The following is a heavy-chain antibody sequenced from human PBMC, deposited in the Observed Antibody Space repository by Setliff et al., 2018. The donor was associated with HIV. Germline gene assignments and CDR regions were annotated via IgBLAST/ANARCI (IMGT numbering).Heavy chain of an antibody. CDR2: IYYSGST. CDR1: GGSITRTPYY. V-gene: IGHV4-39*07. Sequence: SETLSLTCTVSGGSITRTPYYWGWIRQPPGKGLEWVGSIYYSGSTYYSPSLKSRVTISVDTSKNQFSLSLTSVTGADTAVYYCARGGASSKYLDPWGQGTLVTVSS. CDR3: ARGGASSKYLDP. D-gene: IGHD2-15*01. J-gene: IGHJ5*02.